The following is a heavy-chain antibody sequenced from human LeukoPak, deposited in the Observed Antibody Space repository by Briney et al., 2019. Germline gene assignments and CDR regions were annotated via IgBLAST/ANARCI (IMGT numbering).Heavy chain of an antibody. CDR2: VYYTGST. D-gene: IGHD5-24*01. CDR1: GDSISGSSYY. J-gene: IGHJ4*02. V-gene: IGHV4-39*01. CDR3: ARHGPPMQRQFYDS. Sequence: SETLSLTCTVSGDSISGSSYYWAWIRQPPGKGLEWIGSVYYTGSTYYMSSLKSRVTISADTSKNLFSLKVNSMTAADTTVYYCARHGPPMQRQFYDSWGQGTLVTVSS.